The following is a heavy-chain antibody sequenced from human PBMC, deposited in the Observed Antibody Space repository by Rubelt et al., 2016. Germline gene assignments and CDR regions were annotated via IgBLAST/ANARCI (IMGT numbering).Heavy chain of an antibody. J-gene: IGHJ4*02. V-gene: IGHV3-53*04. D-gene: IGHD1-26*01. CDR2: SSGGST. Sequence: GLEWVSTSSGGSTYYADSAKGRFTISRHNSKNTLYLQMNSLRAEDTAVYYCARGVGYWGQGTLVTVSS. CDR3: ARGVGY.